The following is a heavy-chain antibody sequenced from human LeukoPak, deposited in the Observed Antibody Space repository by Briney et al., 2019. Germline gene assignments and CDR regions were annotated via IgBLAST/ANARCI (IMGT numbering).Heavy chain of an antibody. CDR1: GFTFSSYE. V-gene: IGHV3-48*03. D-gene: IGHD3-9*01. J-gene: IGHJ4*02. Sequence: GGSLRLSCAASGFTFSSYEMNWVRQAPGKGLEWGLYISSSGSTIYSADSVKGRFTISRDNAKNFLYLQMNSLRAEDTAVYYCARTYYDILTGYNPYFDYWGQGILVTVSS. CDR2: ISSSGSTI. CDR3: ARTYYDILTGYNPYFDY.